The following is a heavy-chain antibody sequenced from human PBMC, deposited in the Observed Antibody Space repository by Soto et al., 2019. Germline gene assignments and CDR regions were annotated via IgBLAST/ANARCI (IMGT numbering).Heavy chain of an antibody. Sequence: PSETLSLTCTVSGGSISSSSYYWGWIRQPPGKGLEWIGSIYYSGSTYYNPSLKSRVTISVDTSKNQFSLKLSSVTAADTAVYYCARHSNYDILTGYALPDYYYYGMDVWGQGTTVTV. D-gene: IGHD3-9*01. J-gene: IGHJ6*02. CDR1: GGSISSSSYY. CDR3: ARHSNYDILTGYALPDYYYYGMDV. V-gene: IGHV4-39*01. CDR2: IYYSGST.